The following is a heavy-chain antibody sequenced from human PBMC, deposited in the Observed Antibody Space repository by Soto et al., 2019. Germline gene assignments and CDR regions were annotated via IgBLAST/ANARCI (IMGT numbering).Heavy chain of an antibody. V-gene: IGHV3-21*01. CDR2: ISSSSSYI. Sequence: EVQLVESGGGLVKPGGSLRLSCAASGFPFSSYSMNWVRQAPGKGLEWVSSISSSSSYIYYADSVKGRFTISRDNAKNSLYLQMNSLRAEDTAVYYWARAQGRDWGYFDYWGQGNLVTVSS. D-gene: IGHD7-27*01. J-gene: IGHJ4*02. CDR3: ARAQGRDWGYFDY. CDR1: GFPFSSYS.